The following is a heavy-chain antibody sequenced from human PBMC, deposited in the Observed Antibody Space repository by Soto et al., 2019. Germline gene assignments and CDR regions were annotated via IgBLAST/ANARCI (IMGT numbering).Heavy chain of an antibody. Sequence: QVQLQESGPGLVKPSQTLSLTCTVSGGSISSGGYYWSWIRQHPGKGLEWIGYIYYSGSTYYNPSIKGRVTISVDTSKNQFSLKLSSVTAADTAVYYCAREGGIVGATAADYWGQGTLVTVSS. V-gene: IGHV4-31*03. CDR2: IYYSGST. D-gene: IGHD1-26*01. CDR1: GGSISSGGYY. CDR3: AREGGIVGATAADY. J-gene: IGHJ4*02.